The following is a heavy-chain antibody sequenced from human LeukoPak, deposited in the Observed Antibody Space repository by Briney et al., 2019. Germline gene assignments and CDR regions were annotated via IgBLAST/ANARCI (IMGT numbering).Heavy chain of an antibody. CDR1: GDSISSSTYY. Sequence: SETLSLTCVVSGDSISSSTYYWGWIRQPPGKGLEGIGSIYYTGSTYYNPSLKSRVTISVDTSKNQLSLTLTSVTAADTAVYYCAKHKNSGVATSYYFDYWGQGTLVTVSS. CDR2: IYYTGST. J-gene: IGHJ4*02. V-gene: IGHV4-39*01. D-gene: IGHD5-12*01. CDR3: AKHKNSGVATSYYFDY.